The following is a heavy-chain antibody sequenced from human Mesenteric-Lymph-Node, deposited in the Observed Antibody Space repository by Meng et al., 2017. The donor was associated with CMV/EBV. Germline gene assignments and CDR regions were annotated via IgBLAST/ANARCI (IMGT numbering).Heavy chain of an antibody. J-gene: IGHJ4*02. V-gene: IGHV4-31*03. CDR3: ARDRSGYSLHDY. Sequence: TVSGGSISRGGDYWSWIRQHPGKGLEWIGSISYSGITWYNPSLQSRVTISVDTSNNQFFLRLSSVTAADTAVYYCARDRSGYSLHDYWGQGTLVTVSS. D-gene: IGHD3-3*01. CDR2: ISYSGIT. CDR1: GGSISRGGDY.